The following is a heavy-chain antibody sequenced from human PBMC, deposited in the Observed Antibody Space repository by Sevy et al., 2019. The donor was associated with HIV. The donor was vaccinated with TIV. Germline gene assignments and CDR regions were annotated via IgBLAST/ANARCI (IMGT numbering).Heavy chain of an antibody. CDR1: GYSFTSYW. J-gene: IGHJ4*02. CDR2: IYPGDSDT. D-gene: IGHD3-22*01. CDR3: AGSRYSSGYPYYFDY. Sequence: GESLKISCKGSGYSFTSYWIGWVRQMPGKGLEWMGIIYPGDSDTRYSPSFQGQVTISADKSISTAYLQWSSLKASDTAMYYCAGSRYSSGYPYYFDYWGQGTLVTVSS. V-gene: IGHV5-51*01.